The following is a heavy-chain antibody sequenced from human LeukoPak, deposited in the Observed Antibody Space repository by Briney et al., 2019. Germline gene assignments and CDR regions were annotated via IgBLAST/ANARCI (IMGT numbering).Heavy chain of an antibody. CDR2: ISDSGCST. CDR3: AKPDTASSGFIPYYFDY. V-gene: IGHV3-23*01. CDR1: GFTCSSYA. D-gene: IGHD3-22*01. J-gene: IGHJ4*02. Sequence: AGGPLRLSCTASGFTCSSYAMIWVRHAPGKGLEWVSAISDSGCSTYYADSVKGRLTISRENSKNTLYLQMNSLRAEDTAVYSCAKPDTASSGFIPYYFDYWGQGTLVTVSS.